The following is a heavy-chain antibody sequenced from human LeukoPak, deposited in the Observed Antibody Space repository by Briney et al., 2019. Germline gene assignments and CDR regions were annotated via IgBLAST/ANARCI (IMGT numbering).Heavy chain of an antibody. CDR3: ARHSRTYYDFDY. Sequence: SETLSLTCSVSGDSISSYYWSWIRQPPGKGLEWIGYIYYSGSTSYNPSLTSRVTISVDTSKNQFSLKLSSVTAEDTAVYYCARHSRTYYDFDYWGQGTLVTVSS. CDR2: IYYSGST. D-gene: IGHD1-26*01. CDR1: GDSISSYY. J-gene: IGHJ4*02. V-gene: IGHV4-59*08.